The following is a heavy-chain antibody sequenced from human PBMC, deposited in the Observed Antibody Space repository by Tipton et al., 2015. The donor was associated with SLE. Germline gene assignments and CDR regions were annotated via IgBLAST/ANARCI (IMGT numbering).Heavy chain of an antibody. V-gene: IGHV4-61*09. J-gene: IGHJ4*02. Sequence: TLSLTCTISGVSISSGSDYWGWIRQPAGKTLEWIGHFYTTGSRRGSADYNPSLKSRVTISLDPSKSQFSLRLSSVTAADTAIYYCARGGIYHDYSGNFDFWGQGTLVTASS. CDR3: ARGGIYHDYSGNFDF. CDR2: FYTTGSRRGSA. CDR1: GVSISSGSDY. D-gene: IGHD3-22*01.